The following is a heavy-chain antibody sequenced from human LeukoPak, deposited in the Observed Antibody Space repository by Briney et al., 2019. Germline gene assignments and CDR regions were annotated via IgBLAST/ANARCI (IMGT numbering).Heavy chain of an antibody. J-gene: IGHJ6*03. CDR1: GYTFTGYY. CDR3: ARDFVVPAAMYYYYYMDV. D-gene: IGHD2-2*01. V-gene: IGHV1-2*06. Sequence: ASVKVSCKASGYTFTGYYMHWLRQAPGQGLEWMGRINPNSGGTNYAQKFQGRVTMTRDTSISTAYMELSRLRSDDTAVYYCARDFVVPAAMYYYYYMDVWGKGTTVTVSS. CDR2: INPNSGGT.